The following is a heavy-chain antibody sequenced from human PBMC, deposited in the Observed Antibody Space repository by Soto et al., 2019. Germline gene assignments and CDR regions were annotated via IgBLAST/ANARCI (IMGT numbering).Heavy chain of an antibody. V-gene: IGHV3-30*18. Sequence: QVQLVESGGGVVQPGRSLRHSCAASGFTFSSYGMHWVRQAPGKGLEWVAVISYEGSNKYYADSVKGRFTISRDNSKNTLYLQMNGLRAEDTAVYSCAKARAIYDAFDIWGQGTMVTVSS. CDR1: GFTFSSYG. CDR3: AKARAIYDAFDI. CDR2: ISYEGSNK. D-gene: IGHD3-3*02. J-gene: IGHJ3*02.